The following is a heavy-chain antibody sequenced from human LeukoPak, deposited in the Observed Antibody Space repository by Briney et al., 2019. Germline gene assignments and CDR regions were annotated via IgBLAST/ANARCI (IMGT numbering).Heavy chain of an antibody. V-gene: IGHV3-11*01. Sequence: GGSLRLSCAASGFTFSDYYMSWIRQAPGKGLEWVSYISSSGSTIYYADSVKGRFTISRDNAKNSLYLQMNSLRAEDTAVYYCARDLNDSGDLYYFDYWGQGPLVTVSS. CDR2: ISSSGSTI. J-gene: IGHJ4*02. CDR1: GFTFSDYY. CDR3: ARDLNDSGDLYYFDY. D-gene: IGHD4-17*01.